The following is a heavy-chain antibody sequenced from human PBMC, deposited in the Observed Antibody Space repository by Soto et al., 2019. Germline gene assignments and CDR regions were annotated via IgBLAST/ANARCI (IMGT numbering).Heavy chain of an antibody. CDR1: GGSFSGYY. CDR3: ARAPYDNIWGSYRYIDF. Sequence: SETLSLTCAVYGGSFSGYYHWTWIRQPPGKGLEWIGEINDSGSTDYNPSLESRVTISADTSKNYFSLKLRSVTAADTAVYYCARAPYDNIWGSYRYIDFWGQGALVTVSS. D-gene: IGHD3-16*02. J-gene: IGHJ4*02. CDR2: INDSGST. V-gene: IGHV4-34*01.